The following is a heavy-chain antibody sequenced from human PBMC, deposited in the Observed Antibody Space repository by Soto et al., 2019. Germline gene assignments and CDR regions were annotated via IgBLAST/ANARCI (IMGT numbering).Heavy chain of an antibody. D-gene: IGHD2-2*01. Sequence: PXETLSLTCAVSGGSISTYCWSWIRQPPGKGLEWIGYIDYSGRTNYSPSLKSRVTISIDTSQKQFSLKLSSVTAADTAVYYCARDHRYCSSTSCPGGLDAWGQGPTVTVSS. V-gene: IGHV4-59*01. CDR3: ARDHRYCSSTSCPGGLDA. J-gene: IGHJ6*02. CDR2: IDYSGRT. CDR1: GGSISTYC.